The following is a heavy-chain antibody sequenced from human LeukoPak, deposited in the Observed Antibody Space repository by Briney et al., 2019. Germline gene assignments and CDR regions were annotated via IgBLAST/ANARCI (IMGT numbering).Heavy chain of an antibody. Sequence: GGSLRLSCAASGFTFSSYWMSWVRQAPGKGLEWVANIKHDGSEKYDVDSVKGRFTISRDNARNSLYLQMNSLRVEDAAVYYCATSSTARGGTDYWGQGTLVTVSS. CDR3: ATSSTARGGTDY. D-gene: IGHD2-2*01. CDR1: GFTFSSYW. CDR2: IKHDGSEK. V-gene: IGHV3-7*01. J-gene: IGHJ4*02.